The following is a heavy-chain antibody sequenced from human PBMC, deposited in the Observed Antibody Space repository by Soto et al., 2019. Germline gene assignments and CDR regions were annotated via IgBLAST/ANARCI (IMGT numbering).Heavy chain of an antibody. D-gene: IGHD3-22*01. Sequence: TLSLTCTVSGGSISSGGYYWSWIRQHPGKGLEWIGYIYYSGSTYYNPSLKSRVTISVDTSKNQFSLKLSSVTAADTAVYYCARAWYYYDSSGAISFDYWGQGTLVTVSS. CDR1: GGSISSGGYY. CDR3: ARAWYYYDSSGAISFDY. CDR2: IYYSGST. J-gene: IGHJ4*02. V-gene: IGHV4-31*03.